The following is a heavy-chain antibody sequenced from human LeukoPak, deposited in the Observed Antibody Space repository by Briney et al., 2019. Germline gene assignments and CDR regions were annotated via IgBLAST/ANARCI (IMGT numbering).Heavy chain of an antibody. CDR3: ARPDCSGGNCYLLPY. CDR2: IDPSDSYT. CDR1: GYSFTTYG. D-gene: IGHD2-15*01. Sequence: GDPLKISCKGSGYSFTTYGISWVRQMPGKDLEWMGRIDPSDSYTAYSPSFQGHVTISADQSISTAYLQWSSMKASDAAMYYCARPDCSGGNCYLLPYWGQGTLVTVSS. V-gene: IGHV5-10-1*01. J-gene: IGHJ4*02.